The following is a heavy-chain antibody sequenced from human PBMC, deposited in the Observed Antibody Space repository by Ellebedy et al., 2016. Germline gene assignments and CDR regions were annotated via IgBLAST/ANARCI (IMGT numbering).Heavy chain of an antibody. J-gene: IGHJ4*02. CDR1: GFTFSSYS. CDR3: ARGIPLPRVTYSSSWYDY. D-gene: IGHD6-13*01. V-gene: IGHV3-48*01. CDR2: ISSSSSTI. Sequence: GESLKISCAASGFTFSSYSMNWVRQAPGKGLEWVSYISSSSSTIYYADSVKGRFTISRDNAKNSLYLQMNSLRAEDTAVYYCARGIPLPRVTYSSSWYDYWGQGTLVTVSS.